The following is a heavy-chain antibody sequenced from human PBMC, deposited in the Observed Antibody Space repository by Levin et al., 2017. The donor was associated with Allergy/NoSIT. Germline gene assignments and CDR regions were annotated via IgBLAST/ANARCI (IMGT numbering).Heavy chain of an antibody. J-gene: IGHJ6*02. Sequence: SQTLSLTCTVSGGSIRSSYWSWIRQPPGKGLEWIGYIYYSGSTNYNPSLKSRVTISVDTSKNQFSLKLSSVTAADTAVYYCARVKRYSSGWFFLDYGMDVWGQGTTVTVSS. CDR3: ARVKRYSSGWFFLDYGMDV. CDR1: GGSIRSSY. CDR2: IYYSGST. D-gene: IGHD6-19*01. V-gene: IGHV4-59*01.